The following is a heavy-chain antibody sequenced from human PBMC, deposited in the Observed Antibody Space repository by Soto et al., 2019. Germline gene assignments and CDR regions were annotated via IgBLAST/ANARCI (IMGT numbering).Heavy chain of an antibody. D-gene: IGHD2-21*01. V-gene: IGHV1-69*02. CDR3: IFDVKTGVVFFDY. CDR2: IIPLFALA. Sequence: QVQLVQSGAEVKKPGSSVKVSCKVSGGTFNTYTITWVRQAPGQGLEWMGRIIPLFALANPAQKFQDRVTISADKSTDTAFMEITSLRSEDTAFYSCIFDVKTGVVFFDYWGQGTLLTVSS. J-gene: IGHJ4*02. CDR1: GGTFNTYT.